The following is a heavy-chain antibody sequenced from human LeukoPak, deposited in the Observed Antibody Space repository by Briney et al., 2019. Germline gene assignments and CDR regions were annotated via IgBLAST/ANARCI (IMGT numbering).Heavy chain of an antibody. CDR3: ARLSAGFNSSYWFDP. Sequence: SETLSLTCTVSGGSFSSYYWTWIRQPPGKGLEWIGYIYSSGRTNYNPSLKSQVTMSVDTSKNQFSLKVISVTAADTAVYYCARLSAGFNSSYWFDPWGQGTLVTLSS. D-gene: IGHD2/OR15-2a*01. J-gene: IGHJ5*02. CDR2: IYSSGRT. CDR1: GGSFSSYY. V-gene: IGHV4-4*09.